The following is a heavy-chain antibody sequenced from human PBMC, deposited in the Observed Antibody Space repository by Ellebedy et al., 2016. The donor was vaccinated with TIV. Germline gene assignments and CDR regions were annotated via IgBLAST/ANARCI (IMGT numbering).Heavy chain of an antibody. CDR3: ASTPFSAGSGYHPHDY. V-gene: IGHV4-4*02. CDR1: GGSISSNNW. CDR2: IYHSGST. Sequence: MPSETLSLTCAVSGGSISSNNWWTWVRQPPGKGLEWIGEIYHSGSTNYNPSLKSRLIISVDKSKNQFSLNLNSVTAADTAVYFCASTPFSAGSGYHPHDYWGQGILVTVSS. J-gene: IGHJ4*02. D-gene: IGHD5-12*01.